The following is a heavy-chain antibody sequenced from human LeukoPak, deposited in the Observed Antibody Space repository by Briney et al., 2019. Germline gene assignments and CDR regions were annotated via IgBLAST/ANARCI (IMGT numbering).Heavy chain of an antibody. V-gene: IGHV1-2*06. CDR2: INPNSGGT. D-gene: IGHD5-18*01. CDR1: GYTFTGYY. Sequence: ASVKVSCKASGYTFTGYYMHWVRQAPGQGLEWMGRINPNSGGTNYAQKFQGRVTMTRDTSISTAYMELSKLRSDDTAVYYCAGEGSWIQLWLPEWFDPWGQGTLVTVTS. CDR3: AGEGSWIQLWLPEWFDP. J-gene: IGHJ5*02.